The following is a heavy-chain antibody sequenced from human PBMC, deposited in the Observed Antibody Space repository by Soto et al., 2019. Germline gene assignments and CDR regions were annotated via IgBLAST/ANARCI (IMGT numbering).Heavy chain of an antibody. CDR3: AVLWAVAGTWWFDP. J-gene: IGHJ5*02. D-gene: IGHD6-19*01. Sequence: SETLSLTCIVSGGSVSSSNWWSWVRQPPGKGLEWIGEIYHSGSTNYNPSLKSRVTMSVDTSKNQFSLKLSSVTAADTAVYYCAVLWAVAGTWWFDPWGQGTLVTVSS. CDR2: IYHSGST. CDR1: GGSVSSSNW. V-gene: IGHV4-4*02.